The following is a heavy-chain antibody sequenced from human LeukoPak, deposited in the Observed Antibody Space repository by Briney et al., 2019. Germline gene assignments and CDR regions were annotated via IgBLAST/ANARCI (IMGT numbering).Heavy chain of an antibody. CDR2: IIPTFYTA. V-gene: IGHV1-69*05. J-gene: IGHJ4*02. D-gene: IGHD2-2*01. CDR3: ASDLGYCSRTSCYFDY. Sequence: ASVKVSCKASGATFSTYAISWVRQAPGQGLESMGGIIPTFYTANYAQKFQGRVTITTDESTNTAYMELSSLRSEDTAVYYCASDLGYCSRTSCYFDYWGQGTLVTVSS. CDR1: GATFSTYA.